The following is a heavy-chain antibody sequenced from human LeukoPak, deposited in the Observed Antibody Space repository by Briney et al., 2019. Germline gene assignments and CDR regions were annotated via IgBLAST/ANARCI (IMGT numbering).Heavy chain of an antibody. J-gene: IGHJ4*02. CDR3: ARGGYSYAKSYYFDY. CDR2: INHSGST. CDR1: GGSFSGYY. V-gene: IGHV4-34*01. Sequence: SETLSLTCAVYGGSFSGYYWSWIRQPPGKGLEWIGEINHSGSTNYNPSLKSRVTISVDTSKNQFSLKLSSVTAADTAVYYCARGGYSYAKSYYFDYWGQGTLVTVSS. D-gene: IGHD5-18*01.